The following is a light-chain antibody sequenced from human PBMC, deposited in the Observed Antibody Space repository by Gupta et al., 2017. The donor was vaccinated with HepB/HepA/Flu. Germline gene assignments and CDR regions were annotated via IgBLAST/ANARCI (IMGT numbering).Light chain of an antibody. CDR3: QQYGSSPLT. CDR2: GAS. J-gene: IGKJ3*01. Sequence: EVVLTQSPGTLSFSPGERATLSCRASQSVSSSYLAWYQQKLGQAPRLLIYGASSRATGIPDRFSGSGSGTDFTLTISRLEPEDFAVYYCQQYGSSPLTFGPGTKVDIK. V-gene: IGKV3-20*01. CDR1: QSVSSSY.